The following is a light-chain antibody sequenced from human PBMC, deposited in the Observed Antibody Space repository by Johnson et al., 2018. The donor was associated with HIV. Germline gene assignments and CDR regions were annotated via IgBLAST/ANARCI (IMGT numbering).Light chain of an antibody. CDR2: DNN. J-gene: IGLJ1*01. CDR1: SSNIGNNY. Sequence: QSVLTQPPSVSAAPGQKVTISCSGSSSNIGNNYVSWYRHFPGTAPKLLIYDNNKRPSGIPDRFSGSKSGTSATLGITGLQTGDEAHYYCGTWENSLSGFVFGTGTNVTVL. V-gene: IGLV1-51*01. CDR3: GTWENSLSGFV.